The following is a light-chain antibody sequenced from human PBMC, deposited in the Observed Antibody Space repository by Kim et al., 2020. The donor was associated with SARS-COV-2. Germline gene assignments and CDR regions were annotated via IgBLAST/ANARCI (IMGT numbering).Light chain of an antibody. V-gene: IGLV2-14*03. CDR3: SSYTSSSTLDVV. J-gene: IGLJ2*01. CDR2: DVS. CDR1: SRYVGGYNF. Sequence: PLSCTGTSRYVGGYNFVSWYQQPPGKAPKLMIYDVSNRPSGVSNRFSGSKSGNTASLTISGLQAEDEADYYCSSYTSSSTLDVVFGGGTQLTVL.